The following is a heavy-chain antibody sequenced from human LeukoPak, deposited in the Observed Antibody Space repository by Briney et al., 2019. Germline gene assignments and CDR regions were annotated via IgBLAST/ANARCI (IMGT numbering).Heavy chain of an antibody. CDR1: GYTLTELS. J-gene: IGHJ6*02. CDR2: FDPEDGET. V-gene: IGHV1-24*01. CDR3: ATVTGTSIPYYYGMDV. D-gene: IGHD6-13*01. Sequence: ASVKVSCKVSGYTLTELSMHWVRQAPGKGLEWMGGFDPEDGETIYAQKFQGRVTMTEDTSTDTAYMELSSLRSEDTAVYYCATVTGTSIPYYYGMDVWGQGTTVTVSS.